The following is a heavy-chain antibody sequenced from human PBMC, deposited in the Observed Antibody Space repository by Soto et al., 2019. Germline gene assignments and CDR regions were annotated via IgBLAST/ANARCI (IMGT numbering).Heavy chain of an antibody. V-gene: IGHV1-3*01. D-gene: IGHD2-2*03. CDR1: GYTFTSYA. J-gene: IGHJ5*02. CDR3: ARALEIVVVPAAMTYNWFDP. Sequence: QVQLVKSGAEVKKPGASVKVSCKASGYTFTSYAMHWVRQAPGQRLEWMGWINAGNGNTKYSQKFQGRVTITRDTSASTAYMELSSLRSEDTAVYYCARALEIVVVPAAMTYNWFDPWGQGTLVTVSS. CDR2: INAGNGNT.